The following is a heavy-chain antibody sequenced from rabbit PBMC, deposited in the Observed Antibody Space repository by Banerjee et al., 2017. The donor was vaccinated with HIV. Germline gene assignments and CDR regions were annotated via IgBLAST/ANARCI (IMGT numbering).Heavy chain of an antibody. V-gene: IGHV1S45*01. J-gene: IGHJ4*01. Sequence: EQLEESGGDLVKPGGSLTLTCTASGFSFSSNYWICWVRQAPGKGLEWIACIYAGSGGSTYYASWAKGRFTISETSSTTVTLQMTSLTAADTATYFCARDLAGVIGWNFGLWGQGTLVTVS. CDR2: IYAGSGGST. CDR3: ARDLAGVIGWNFGL. CDR1: GFSFSSNYW. D-gene: IGHD4-1*01.